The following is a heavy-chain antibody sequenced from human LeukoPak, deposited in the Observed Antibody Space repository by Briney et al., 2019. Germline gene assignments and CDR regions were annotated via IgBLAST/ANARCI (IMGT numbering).Heavy chain of an antibody. J-gene: IGHJ3*02. V-gene: IGHV1-8*01. CDR3: ARCTGGGCGGAFDI. D-gene: IGHD2-8*02. CDR1: GNTFTNYD. CDR2: MNPNTGNA. Sequence: ASVKVSCKTSGNTFTNYDINWLRQATGQGLEWMGWMNPNTGNADSAQKFQGRVTMTRNISISTAYMELSSLRLEDTAVYYCARCTGGGCGGAFDIWGQGTMVTVSS.